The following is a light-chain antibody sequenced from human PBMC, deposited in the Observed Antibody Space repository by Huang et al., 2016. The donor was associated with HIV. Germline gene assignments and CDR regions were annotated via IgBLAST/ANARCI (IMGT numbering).Light chain of an antibody. CDR1: QSISNY. V-gene: IGKV1-39*01. CDR2: AAS. Sequence: DIQMTQSPSSLSASVGDRVTITCRASQSISNYLNWYQQKPGKAPKFLIYAASSLQSGVPSRFRGSGSGTDFTLTISSLQPEDFATYFCQQSYSNTITFGPGTKVDV. CDR3: QQSYSNTIT. J-gene: IGKJ3*01.